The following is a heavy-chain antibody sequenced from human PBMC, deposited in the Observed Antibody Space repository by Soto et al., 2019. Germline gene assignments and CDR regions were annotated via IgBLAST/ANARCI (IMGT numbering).Heavy chain of an antibody. D-gene: IGHD2-21*02. V-gene: IGHV1-69*12. J-gene: IGHJ4*02. CDR3: ARSRVAYCGGDCYTLDY. Sequence: QVQLVQSGAEVKKPGSSVKVSCKASGGTFSSYAISWVRQAPGQGLEWMGGIIPIVGTANYAQKFQGRVTITADESTSTAYMERSSLRSEDTAVYYCARSRVAYCGGDCYTLDYWGQGTLVTVSS. CDR2: IIPIVGTA. CDR1: GGTFSSYA.